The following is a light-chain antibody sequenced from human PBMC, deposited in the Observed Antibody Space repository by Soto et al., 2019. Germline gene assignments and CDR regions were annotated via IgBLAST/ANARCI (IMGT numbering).Light chain of an antibody. V-gene: IGKV3-15*01. CDR3: QQYNNWPWT. J-gene: IGKJ1*01. CDR2: AVS. CDR1: QGVSNN. Sequence: EIELTQSPATLSLSPGERATLSCRASQGVSNNVAWYQQNPGQAPRLLIDAVSSKPAGIPARFSGSGSGTDFTLTISSLQSEDVAVYYCQQYNNWPWTFGQGTKVDIK.